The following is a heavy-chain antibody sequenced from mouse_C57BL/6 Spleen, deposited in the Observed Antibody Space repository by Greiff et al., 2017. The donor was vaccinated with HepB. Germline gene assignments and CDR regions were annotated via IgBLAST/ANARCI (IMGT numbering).Heavy chain of an antibody. CDR2: IYPYNGVS. CDR3: ARDYYGGSYRYFDV. Sequence: EVQLQESGPELVKPGASVKISCKASGYSFTGYYMHWVKQSHGNILDWIGYIYPYNGVSSYNQKFKGKATLTVDKSSSTAYMELRSLTSEDSAVYYCARDYYGGSYRYFDVWGTGTTVTVSS. D-gene: IGHD1-1*01. V-gene: IGHV1-31*01. CDR1: GYSFTGYY. J-gene: IGHJ1*03.